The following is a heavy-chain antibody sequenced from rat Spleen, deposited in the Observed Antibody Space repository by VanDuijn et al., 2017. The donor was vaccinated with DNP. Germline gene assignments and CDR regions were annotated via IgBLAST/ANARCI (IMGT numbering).Heavy chain of an antibody. CDR2: ISYSGST. Sequence: EVQLQESGPGLVKPSQSLSLTCSVTGYSITSNYWGWIRKFLGNKMEWIGHISYSGSTSYNPSLKSRISIIRDTSKNQFFLQLNSVNTEDTATYYCARFDNYYYDGYYDYWGQGVMVTVSS. J-gene: IGHJ2*01. CDR3: ARFDNYYYDGYYDY. CDR1: GYSITSNY. D-gene: IGHD1-12*03. V-gene: IGHV3-1*01.